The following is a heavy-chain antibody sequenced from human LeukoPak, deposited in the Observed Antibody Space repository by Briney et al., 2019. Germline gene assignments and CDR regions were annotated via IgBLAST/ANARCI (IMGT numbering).Heavy chain of an antibody. Sequence: GGSLRLSCAASGFTFSSYAMHWVRQAPGKGLEWVAVISYDGSNKYYADSVKDRFTISRDNSKNTLYLQMNSLRAEDTAVYYCARDSFTYYYDSSGYFDYWGQGTLVTVSS. D-gene: IGHD3-22*01. CDR1: GFTFSSYA. V-gene: IGHV3-30-3*01. CDR3: ARDSFTYYYDSSGYFDY. J-gene: IGHJ4*02. CDR2: ISYDGSNK.